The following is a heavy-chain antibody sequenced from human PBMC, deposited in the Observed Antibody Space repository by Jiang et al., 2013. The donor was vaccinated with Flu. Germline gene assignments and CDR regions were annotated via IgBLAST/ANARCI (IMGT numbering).Heavy chain of an antibody. CDR3: ARQTFYTDSRGYYWPDAFDI. CDR1: GGSISSYY. V-gene: IGHV4-59*08. J-gene: IGHJ3*02. CDR2: IYFSGNT. Sequence: GLVKPSETLSLICNVSGGSISSYYWSWIRQPPGKGLEWIGYIYFSGNTNYNPSLKSRVTISLDTSKSENQFSLNLSSVTAADTAVYYCARQTFYTDSRGYYWPDAFDIWGQGTMVTVSS. D-gene: IGHD3-22*01.